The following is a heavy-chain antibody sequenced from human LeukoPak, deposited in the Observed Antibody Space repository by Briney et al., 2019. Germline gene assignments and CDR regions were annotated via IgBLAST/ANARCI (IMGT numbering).Heavy chain of an antibody. CDR3: ARGVYGDYHFDY. D-gene: IGHD4-17*01. CDR1: GYSISSGYY. Sequence: SETLSLTCTVSGYSISSGYYWGWIRQPPGKGLEWIGYIYYSGSTNYNPSLKSRVTISVDTSKNQFSLKLSSVTAADTAVYYCARGVYGDYHFDYWGQGTLVAVSS. V-gene: IGHV4-38-2*02. CDR2: IYYSGST. J-gene: IGHJ4*02.